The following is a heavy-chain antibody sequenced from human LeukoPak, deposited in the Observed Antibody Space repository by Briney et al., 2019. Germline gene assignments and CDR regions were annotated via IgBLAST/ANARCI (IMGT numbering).Heavy chain of an antibody. J-gene: IGHJ4*02. CDR2: ISYDGGNK. Sequence: GGSLRLSCAASGFTFSSYAMHWVRQAPGKGLEWVAVISYDGGNKYYADSVKGRFTISRDNSKNTLYLQMNSLRAEDTAVYYCARDSTTVATAGLDYWGQGTLVTVSS. CDR1: GFTFSSYA. CDR3: ARDSTTVATAGLDY. V-gene: IGHV3-30-3*01. D-gene: IGHD4-23*01.